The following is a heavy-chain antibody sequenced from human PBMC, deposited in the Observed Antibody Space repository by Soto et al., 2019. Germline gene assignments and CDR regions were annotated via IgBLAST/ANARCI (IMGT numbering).Heavy chain of an antibody. J-gene: IGHJ4*02. V-gene: IGHV4-59*01. CDR2: IYYSGST. CDR3: ARSSGGDFDY. D-gene: IGHD5-12*01. CDR1: GDSLNNYY. Sequence: PSETLSLTCTVSGDSLNNYYWTWVRQPPGKSLEWIGYIYYSGSTNYNPSLKSRVTISVDTSKNQFSLNLISVTAADTAVYYCARSSGGDFDYWGQGTLVTVSS.